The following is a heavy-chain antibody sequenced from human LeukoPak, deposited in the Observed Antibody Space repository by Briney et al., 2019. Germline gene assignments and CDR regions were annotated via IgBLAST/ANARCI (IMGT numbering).Heavy chain of an antibody. J-gene: IGHJ4*02. D-gene: IGHD4-17*01. CDR3: AKGRGTTVTSAANY. V-gene: IGHV3-23*01. Sequence: GGSLRLSCAASGFTFSSYAMSWVRQAPGKGLEWVSSISGSNDNTYYADSVKDRSTISRGNSKKMLSLQMNSLRGEDTAVYYCAKGRGTTVTSAANYWGQGTLVTVSS. CDR2: ISGSNDNT. CDR1: GFTFSSYA.